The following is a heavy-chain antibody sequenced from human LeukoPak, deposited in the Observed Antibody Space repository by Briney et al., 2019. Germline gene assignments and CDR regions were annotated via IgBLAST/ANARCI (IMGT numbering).Heavy chain of an antibody. CDR3: ARPGGSYLI. D-gene: IGHD1-26*01. V-gene: IGHV4-61*02. Sequence: PSETLSLTCTVSGGSISSGSYYWSWIRQPAGKGLEWIGRIYTSGSTYYNPSLKSRVTISVDTSKNQFSLKLSSVTAADTAVYYCARPGGSYLIWGQGTMVTVSS. CDR2: IYTSGST. J-gene: IGHJ3*02. CDR1: GGSISSGSYY.